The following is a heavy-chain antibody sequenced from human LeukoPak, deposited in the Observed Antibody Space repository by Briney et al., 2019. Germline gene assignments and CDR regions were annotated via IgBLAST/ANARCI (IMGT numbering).Heavy chain of an antibody. CDR2: MNPNSGNT. Sequence: ASVKVSCKASGYTFTSYDINWVRQATGQGLEWMGWMNPNSGNTGYAQKFQGRVAMTRNTSISTAYMEVRSLRSDDTAVYYCAKESPQRGVDYWGQGTLVTVSS. D-gene: IGHD5-24*01. CDR1: GYTFTSYD. CDR3: AKESPQRGVDY. V-gene: IGHV1-8*01. J-gene: IGHJ4*02.